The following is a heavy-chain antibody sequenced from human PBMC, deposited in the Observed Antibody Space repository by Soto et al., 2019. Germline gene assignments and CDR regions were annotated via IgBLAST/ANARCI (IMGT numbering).Heavy chain of an antibody. CDR1: GVSISNYY. V-gene: IGHV4-4*07. Sequence: PSETLSLTCTVSGVSISNYYWSWIRQPAGTGLEWIGRLSTSGNTNYNPSLKSRVTMSLDTSKNQFSLMLNSVTAADTAVYYCRRDFDYWGQGTLVTVSS. CDR3: RRDFDY. J-gene: IGHJ4*02. CDR2: LSTSGNT. D-gene: IGHD6-6*01.